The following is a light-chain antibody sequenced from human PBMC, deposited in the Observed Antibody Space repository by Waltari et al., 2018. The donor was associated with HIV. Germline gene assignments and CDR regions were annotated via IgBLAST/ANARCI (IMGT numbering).Light chain of an antibody. CDR3: QQTYSASMT. V-gene: IGKV1-39*01. J-gene: IGKJ5*01. Sequence: DIQMPHSPSSLPASLGDEVTITCRASQNIKNYLHWYRQKPGGAPKLLIYAASNLQSGVPKRFRGGRSGTDFTLTINNLQPEDSALYICQQTYSASMTFGQGTRV. CDR2: AAS. CDR1: QNIKNY.